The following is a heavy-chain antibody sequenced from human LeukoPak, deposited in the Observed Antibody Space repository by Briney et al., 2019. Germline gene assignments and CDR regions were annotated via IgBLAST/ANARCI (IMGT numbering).Heavy chain of an antibody. CDR3: ARDPSSLRDSFDY. CDR1: GIPFSCQW. CDR2: IKQDGSEK. J-gene: IGHJ4*02. V-gene: IGHV3-7*01. Sequence: GSPKILRAAPGIPFSCQWKDLVRPASGKGPEWVANIKQDGSEKYYVDSVKGRFTISRDNAKNSLYLQMNGLRAEDTAVYYCARDPSSLRDSFDYWGQGTLVTVSS.